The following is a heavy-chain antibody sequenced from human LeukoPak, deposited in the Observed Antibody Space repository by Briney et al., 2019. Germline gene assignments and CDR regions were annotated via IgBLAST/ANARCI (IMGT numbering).Heavy chain of an antibody. Sequence: GGSLRLSCAASGFTFSSYAIHWVRQAPGKGLEWVAVIWYDGSNKYYADSVKGRFTISRGNSKNTLYLQMHSLRVEDTARYYCAKGGNDFYYYGLDVWGQGTTVTVSS. CDR1: GFTFSSYA. CDR2: IWYDGSNK. CDR3: AKGGNDFYYYGLDV. D-gene: IGHD1-1*01. V-gene: IGHV3-30*02. J-gene: IGHJ6*02.